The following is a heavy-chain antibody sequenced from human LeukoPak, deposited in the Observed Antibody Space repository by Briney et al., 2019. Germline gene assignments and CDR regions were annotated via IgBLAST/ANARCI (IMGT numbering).Heavy chain of an antibody. J-gene: IGHJ4*02. CDR1: GGSFSGYY. CDR3: ARGRMRKGFDY. Sequence: KPSETLSLTCAVYGGSFSGYYWNWIRQPPGKGLEWIGEINHSGSTNYNPSLKSRVTISVDTSKNQFSLKLSSVTAADTAVYYCARGRMRKGFDYWGQGTLVTVSS. V-gene: IGHV4-34*01. CDR2: INHSGST. D-gene: IGHD2-8*01.